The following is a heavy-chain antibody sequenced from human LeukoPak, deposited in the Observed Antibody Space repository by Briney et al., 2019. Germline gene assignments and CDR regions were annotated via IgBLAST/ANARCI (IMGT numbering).Heavy chain of an antibody. V-gene: IGHV4-34*01. CDR2: INHSGST. Sequence: SETLSLTCTVSGGSISSYYWSWIRQPPGKGLEWIGEINHSGSTNYNPSLKSRVTISVDTSKNQFSLKLSSVTAADTAVYYCARGGYYPTYYYYYMDVWGKGTTVTVSS. D-gene: IGHD3-22*01. CDR1: GGSISSYY. CDR3: ARGGYYPTYYYYYMDV. J-gene: IGHJ6*03.